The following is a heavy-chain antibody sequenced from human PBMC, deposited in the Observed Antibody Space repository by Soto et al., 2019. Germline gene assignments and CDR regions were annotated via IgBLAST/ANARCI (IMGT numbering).Heavy chain of an antibody. Sequence: QITLKESGPTLVKPTQTLTLTCTFSGFSLSTSGVGVGWIRQPPGKALPWLALIYWDDDKRYSPSLKSRHTSTXXTSKNQVVLTMTNMDPVDTATYYCARSTQLDAFAIWGQGTMVTVSS. J-gene: IGHJ3*02. CDR2: IYWDDDK. CDR3: ARSTQLDAFAI. CDR1: GFSLSTSGVG. D-gene: IGHD1-1*01. V-gene: IGHV2-5*02.